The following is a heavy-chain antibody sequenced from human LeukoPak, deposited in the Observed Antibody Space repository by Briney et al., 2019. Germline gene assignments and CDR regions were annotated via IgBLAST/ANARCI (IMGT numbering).Heavy chain of an antibody. CDR1: GYTFTGYY. V-gene: IGHV1-2*06. D-gene: IGHD1-26*01. CDR3: ARDSSGSYSGAAFDI. CDR2: INPNSGGT. J-gene: IGHJ3*02. Sequence: AASVKVSCKAPGYTFTGYYMHWVRQAPGQGLEWMGRINPNSGGTNYAQKFQGRVTMTRDTSISTAYMELSRLRSDDTAVYYCARDSSGSYSGAAFDIWGQGTMVTVSS.